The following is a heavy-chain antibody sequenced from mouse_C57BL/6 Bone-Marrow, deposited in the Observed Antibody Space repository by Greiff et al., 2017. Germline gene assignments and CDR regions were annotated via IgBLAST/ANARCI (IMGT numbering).Heavy chain of an antibody. J-gene: IGHJ2*01. CDR3: ARWARYYGTDYFDY. CDR2: INPNYGTT. CDR1: GYSFTDYY. Sequence: EVQLQQSGPELVKPGASVKISCKASGYSFTDYYMNWVKQSTGKSLEWIGVINPNYGTTSYNQKFKGKATLSVDQSSSTAYMQLNSLTSEDSAVYYSARWARYYGTDYFDYWGQGTTLTVSS. D-gene: IGHD1-1*01. V-gene: IGHV1-39*01.